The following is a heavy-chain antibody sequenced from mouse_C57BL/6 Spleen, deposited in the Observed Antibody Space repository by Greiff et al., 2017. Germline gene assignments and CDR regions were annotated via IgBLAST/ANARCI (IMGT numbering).Heavy chain of an antibody. CDR2: IYPRRGNT. CDR1: GYTFPSYG. CDR3: ARGGYGNPFDY. J-gene: IGHJ2*01. Sequence: QVQLKQSGAELARPGASVKLSCKASGYTFPSYGISWVKQRTGQGLEWIGEIYPRRGNTYYNETFKGTATLTADKSSSTAYMELRSLTSEDSAVYFCARGGYGNPFDYWGQGTTLTVSS. D-gene: IGHD2-1*01. V-gene: IGHV1-81*01.